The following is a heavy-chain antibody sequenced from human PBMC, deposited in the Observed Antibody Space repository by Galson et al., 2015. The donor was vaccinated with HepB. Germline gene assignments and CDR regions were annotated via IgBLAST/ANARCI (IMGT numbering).Heavy chain of an antibody. D-gene: IGHD5-12*01. J-gene: IGHJ6*02. Sequence: SVKVSCKASGYTFTSYAMNWVRQAPGQGLEWMGWINTNTGNPTYAQGFTGRFVFSLDTSVSTAYLQISSLKAEDTAVYYCARPVRYSTYYYYYGMDVWGQGTTVTVSS. V-gene: IGHV7-4-1*02. CDR1: GYTFTSYA. CDR3: ARPVRYSTYYYYYGMDV. CDR2: INTNTGNP.